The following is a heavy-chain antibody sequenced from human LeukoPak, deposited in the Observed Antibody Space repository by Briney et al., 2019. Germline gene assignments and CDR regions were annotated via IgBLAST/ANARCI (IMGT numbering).Heavy chain of an antibody. V-gene: IGHV3-7*01. CDR3: GREGCSGGSCYHNWFDP. CDR1: GVTFSSYW. J-gene: IGHJ5*02. D-gene: IGHD2-15*01. Sequence: GGSLRLSCTPSGVTFSSYWMSWVRQAPGKGLEWVANINQDGSEKYYVDSVKGRFTISRDNDKNSLYLQMNSLRAEDTAVYYCGREGCSGGSCYHNWFDPWGQGTLVTVAS. CDR2: INQDGSEK.